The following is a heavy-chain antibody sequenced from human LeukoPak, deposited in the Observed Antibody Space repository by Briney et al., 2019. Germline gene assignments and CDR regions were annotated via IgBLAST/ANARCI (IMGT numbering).Heavy chain of an antibody. V-gene: IGHV1-69*05. CDR3: ASRYSSGWGTDLPDYYYMDV. D-gene: IGHD6-25*01. J-gene: IGHJ6*03. Sequence: SVKVSCKASGGTFSSYAISWVRQAPGQGLEWMGGIIPIFGTANYAQKFQGRVTITTDESTSTAYMELSSLRSEDTAVYYCASRYSSGWGTDLPDYYYMDVWGKGTTVTVSS. CDR2: IIPIFGTA. CDR1: GGTFSSYA.